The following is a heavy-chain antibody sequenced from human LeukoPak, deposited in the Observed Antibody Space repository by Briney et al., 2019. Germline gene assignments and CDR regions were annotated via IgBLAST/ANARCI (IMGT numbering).Heavy chain of an antibody. V-gene: IGHV4-34*01. Sequence: AGGSLRLSCAASGFTFSSYAMSWIRQPPGKGLEWIGEINHSGSTNYNPSLKSRVTISVDTSKNQFSLKLSSVTAADTAMYYCAIVFGTDAFDIWGQGTMVTVSS. D-gene: IGHD3-10*02. CDR3: AIVFGTDAFDI. CDR2: INHSGST. CDR1: GFTFSSYA. J-gene: IGHJ3*02.